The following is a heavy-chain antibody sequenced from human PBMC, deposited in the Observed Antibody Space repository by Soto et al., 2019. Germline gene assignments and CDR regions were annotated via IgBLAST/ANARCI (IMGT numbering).Heavy chain of an antibody. CDR3: ARDSFSPPPITIFGVVTRFSYGMDV. D-gene: IGHD3-3*01. J-gene: IGHJ6*02. Sequence: GGSLRLSCAASGFTFSSYAMHWVRQAPGKGLEWVAVISYDGSNKYYADSVKGRFTISRDNSKNTLYLQMNSLRAEDTAVYYCARDSFSPPPITIFGVVTRFSYGMDVWGQGTTVTVSS. CDR1: GFTFSSYA. CDR2: ISYDGSNK. V-gene: IGHV3-30-3*01.